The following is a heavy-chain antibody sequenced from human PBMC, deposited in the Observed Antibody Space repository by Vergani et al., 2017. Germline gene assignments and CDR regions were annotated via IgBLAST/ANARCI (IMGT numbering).Heavy chain of an antibody. CDR3: ARARVHGYSYGPFDY. J-gene: IGHJ4*02. CDR2: INHGGST. Sequence: QVQLQQWRAGLLKPSETLSLTCAVYGGSSSGYYWSWIRQPPGKGLEWIGEINHGGSTNYNPSLKSRVTISVDTPKNQFSLKLSSVTAADTAVDYCARARVHGYSYGPFDYWGQGTLVTVSS. V-gene: IGHV4-34*01. D-gene: IGHD5-18*01. CDR1: GGSSSGYY.